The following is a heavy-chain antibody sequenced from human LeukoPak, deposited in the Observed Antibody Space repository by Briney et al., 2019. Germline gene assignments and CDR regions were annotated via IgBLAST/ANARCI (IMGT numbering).Heavy chain of an antibody. V-gene: IGHV4-59*12. Sequence: SETLSLTCTVSGGSISSYYWSWIRQPPGKGLEWIGYIYYSGSTYYNPSLKSRVTISVDTSKNQFSLKLSSVTAADTAVYYCASIVANWFDPWGQGTLVTVSS. J-gene: IGHJ5*02. CDR1: GGSISSYY. CDR2: IYYSGST. CDR3: ASIVANWFDP. D-gene: IGHD5-12*01.